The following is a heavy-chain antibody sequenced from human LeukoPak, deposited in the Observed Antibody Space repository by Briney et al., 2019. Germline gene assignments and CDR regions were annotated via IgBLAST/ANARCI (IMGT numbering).Heavy chain of an antibody. CDR3: ARVLRLDGYYFYS. Sequence: PGGSLRLSCAPSGFTLSGDSMNWVRQAPGEGREWIADVGSSSNHIHYADSVKGRFTISRDNAQNALYLQMSSLSDEDTAVYYCARVLRLDGYYFYSWGQGSLVTVSS. CDR2: VGSSSNHI. D-gene: IGHD3-22*01. CDR1: GFTLSGDS. V-gene: IGHV3-48*02. J-gene: IGHJ4*02.